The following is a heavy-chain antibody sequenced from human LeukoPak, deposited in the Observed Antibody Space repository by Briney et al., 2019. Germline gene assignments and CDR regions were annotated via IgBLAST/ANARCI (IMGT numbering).Heavy chain of an antibody. J-gene: IGHJ5*02. CDR1: GYPFAKWE. D-gene: IGHD1-14*01. Sequence: GASVKVSCKTSGYPFAKWEINWVRQAAGQGLEWLGWVHPDNGNTYYAQRFRGRVTMSRDTSTTAAYMELSGLRSNDTAVYFCATGPRNDPWGQGTLVTVSS. V-gene: IGHV1-8*01. CDR2: VHPDNGNT. CDR3: ATGPRNDP.